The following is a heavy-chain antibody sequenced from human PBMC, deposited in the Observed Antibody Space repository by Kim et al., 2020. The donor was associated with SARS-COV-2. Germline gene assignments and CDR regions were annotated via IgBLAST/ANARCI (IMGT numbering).Heavy chain of an antibody. D-gene: IGHD3-22*01. CDR2: ISYDGSNK. Sequence: GGSLRLSCAASGFTFSSYAMHWVRQAPGKGLEWVAVISYDGSNKYYADSVKGRFTISRDNSKNTLYLQMNSLRAEDTAVYYCARDGPYYYDSSGYSDYFDYWGQGTLVTVSS. CDR3: ARDGPYYYDSSGYSDYFDY. J-gene: IGHJ4*02. CDR1: GFTFSSYA. V-gene: IGHV3-30*04.